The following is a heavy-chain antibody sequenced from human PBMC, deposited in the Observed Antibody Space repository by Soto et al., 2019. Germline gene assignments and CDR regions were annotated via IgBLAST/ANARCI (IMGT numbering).Heavy chain of an antibody. J-gene: IGHJ5*02. Sequence: SVKVSCKASRFTFTNSAVQWVRQARGQRLEWIGWIVVGSGNTNYARKFQERVTITRDMSTSTAYMELSSLRSEDTAVYYCVGNYDFWSGDWLDPWGQGTLVTVSS. V-gene: IGHV1-58*01. CDR3: VGNYDFWSGDWLDP. CDR2: IVVGSGNT. D-gene: IGHD3-3*01. CDR1: RFTFTNSA.